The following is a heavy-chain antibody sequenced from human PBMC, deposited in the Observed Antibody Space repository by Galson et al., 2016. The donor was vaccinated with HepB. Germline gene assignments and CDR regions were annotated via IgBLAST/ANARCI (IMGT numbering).Heavy chain of an antibody. Sequence: SLRLSCAASGFTFSSYSMNWVRQAPGKGLEWVSSIRSSSSYIYYADSVKGRFTISRDNAKNSLYLQMNSLRPEGTGVYYSAVEDRVGDIFDYWGQGTLVTVSS. CDR3: AVEDRVGDIFDY. V-gene: IGHV3-21*01. CDR1: GFTFSSYS. J-gene: IGHJ4*02. D-gene: IGHD1-26*01. CDR2: IRSSSSYI.